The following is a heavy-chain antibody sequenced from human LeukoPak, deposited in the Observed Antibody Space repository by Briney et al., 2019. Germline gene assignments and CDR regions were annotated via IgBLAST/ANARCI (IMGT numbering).Heavy chain of an antibody. V-gene: IGHV1-18*01. CDR2: ISAYNGNT. CDR3: ARDLGGYDSWVSDY. J-gene: IGHJ4*02. Sequence: GAPVTVSCKASGYTFTSYGISWVRQAPGQGLEWVGWISAYNGNTNYAQKLQGRVTMTTDTSTSTAYMELRSLRSDDTAVYYCARDLGGYDSWVSDYWAQGTLVTVSS. D-gene: IGHD5-12*01. CDR1: GYTFTSYG.